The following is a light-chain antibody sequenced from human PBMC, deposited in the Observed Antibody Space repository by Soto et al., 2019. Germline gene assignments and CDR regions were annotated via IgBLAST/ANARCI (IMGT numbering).Light chain of an antibody. CDR3: KSYAGSNTYV. CDR1: KNDIGLYDF. Sequence: QSLLTQPASASGSPGQSFTISCTGTKNDIGLYDFVSWYQHHPGKAPRLIIYEVVQRPSGVPDRFSGSKSGNTASLTVSGLQAADEADYFCKSYAGSNTYVFGSGTKVTV. V-gene: IGLV2-8*01. CDR2: EVV. J-gene: IGLJ1*01.